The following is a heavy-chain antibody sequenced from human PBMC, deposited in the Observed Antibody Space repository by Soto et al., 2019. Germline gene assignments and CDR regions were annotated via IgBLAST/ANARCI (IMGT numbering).Heavy chain of an antibody. CDR2: IIPIFGTA. V-gene: IGHV1-69*01. D-gene: IGHD2-15*01. CDR1: GGTFSSYA. Sequence: QVQLVQSGAEVKKPGSSVKVSCKASGGTFSSYAISWVRQAPGQGLEWMGGIIPIFGTANYAQKFQGRVTITADESTSTAYMELSSLRSEDTAVYYCARDRYCSGGSCYVRAFYIWGQGTMVTVSS. CDR3: ARDRYCSGGSCYVRAFYI. J-gene: IGHJ3*02.